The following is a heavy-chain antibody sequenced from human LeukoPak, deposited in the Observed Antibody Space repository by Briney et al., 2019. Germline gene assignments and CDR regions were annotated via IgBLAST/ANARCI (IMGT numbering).Heavy chain of an antibody. V-gene: IGHV3-49*04. CDR2: IRSRAYGGTT. D-gene: IGHD5-18*01. CDR3: ARGPIQQWLYNGMDV. J-gene: IGHJ6*02. Sequence: GGSLRLSCTASEFTFGDHAMSWVRQAPGQGLEWVGFIRSRAYGGTTEYAPAVKGRFLISRDDSKSIAYLHMNSLKTEDTAVYYCARGPIQQWLYNGMDVWGQGTTVSVSS. CDR1: EFTFGDHA.